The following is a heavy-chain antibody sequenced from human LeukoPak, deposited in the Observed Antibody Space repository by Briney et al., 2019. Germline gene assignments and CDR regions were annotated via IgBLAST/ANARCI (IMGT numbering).Heavy chain of an antibody. Sequence: ASVKVSCKASGYTFTGYYMHWVRQAPGQGLEWMGWINPNSGGTNYARKFQGRVTMTRDTSISTAYMELSRLRSDDTAVYYCARDLRYYDFWSGWNYYYYGMDVWGQGTTVTVSS. CDR1: GYTFTGYY. CDR2: INPNSGGT. J-gene: IGHJ6*02. CDR3: ARDLRYYDFWSGWNYYYYGMDV. V-gene: IGHV1-2*02. D-gene: IGHD3-3*01.